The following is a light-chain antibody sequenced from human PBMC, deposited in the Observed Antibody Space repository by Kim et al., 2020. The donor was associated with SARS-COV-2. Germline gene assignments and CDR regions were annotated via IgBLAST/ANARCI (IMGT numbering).Light chain of an antibody. CDR3: QSYDSSLSGYV. CDR1: SSNVVAGYD. V-gene: IGLV1-40*01. J-gene: IGLJ1*01. CDR2: GDS. Sequence: RFTISCTGISSNVVAGYDVHCYLQLPGTAANNLIYGDSIRRSGVPDRFSGSKSGTSASLAITGLQTEDEADYYCQSYDSSLSGYVFGTGTKVTVL.